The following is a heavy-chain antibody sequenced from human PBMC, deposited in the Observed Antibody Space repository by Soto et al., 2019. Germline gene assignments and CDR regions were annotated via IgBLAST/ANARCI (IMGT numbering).Heavy chain of an antibody. Sequence: HLVESGGGVVQPGRSLRLSCVASGVSFSSYGMHWVRQAPGKGLEWVAGLSYDGSNQYYGESVKGRSSISRDNSKNTLYLQMNGLRVEDTAVYYCASYNYYGGSGNHRGFDYWGQGALVTVSS. V-gene: IGHV3-33*05. D-gene: IGHD2-21*01. CDR2: LSYDGSNQ. CDR1: GVSFSSYG. CDR3: ASYNYYGGSGNHRGFDY. J-gene: IGHJ4*02.